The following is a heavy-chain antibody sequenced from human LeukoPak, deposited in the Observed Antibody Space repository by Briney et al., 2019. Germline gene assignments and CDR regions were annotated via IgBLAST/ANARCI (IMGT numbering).Heavy chain of an antibody. J-gene: IGHJ4*02. D-gene: IGHD6-13*01. V-gene: IGHV3-23*01. CDR3: AKGGDSNSWYYFNY. CDR1: GFTFSSYV. CDR2: ISGGGAKT. Sequence: GGSLRLSCAASGFTFSSYVMSWVRRAPGKGLESGSGISGGGAKTYNADSVKGRFTISRDNSKNTLYLQMNSLRAEDTAVYYCAKGGDSNSWYYFNYWGQGTLVTVSS.